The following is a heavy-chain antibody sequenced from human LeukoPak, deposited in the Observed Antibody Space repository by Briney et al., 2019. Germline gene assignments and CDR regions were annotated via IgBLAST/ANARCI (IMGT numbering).Heavy chain of an antibody. D-gene: IGHD6-13*01. V-gene: IGHV3-23*01. J-gene: IGHJ5*02. CDR1: GFTFSSYA. CDR2: ISGSGDST. Sequence: GGSLRLSCAASGFTFSSYAMNWVRQAPGKGLEWVSAISGSGDSTYYADSVKGRFTISRDNSKNTLYLQMNSLRAEDTAVYYCGRGRRHSISWSGSWGQGTLVNVAS. CDR3: GRGRRHSISWSGS.